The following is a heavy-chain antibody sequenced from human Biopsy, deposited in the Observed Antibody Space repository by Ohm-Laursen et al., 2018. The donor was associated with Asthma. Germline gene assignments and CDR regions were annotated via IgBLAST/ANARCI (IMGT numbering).Heavy chain of an antibody. J-gene: IGHJ6*02. D-gene: IGHD6-25*01. V-gene: IGHV3-11*01. CDR1: GFSFSDHY. CDR3: ARVFESSEWGPFYHFGLDV. Sequence: LGLSCTASGFSFSDHYMTWMRQAPGKGLEWVSSISSSGSTTYPAESVKGRFTISRDNAQKSLFLQMGGLRAEDTAIYYCARVFESSEWGPFYHFGLDVWGQGTTVAVSS. CDR2: ISSSGSTT.